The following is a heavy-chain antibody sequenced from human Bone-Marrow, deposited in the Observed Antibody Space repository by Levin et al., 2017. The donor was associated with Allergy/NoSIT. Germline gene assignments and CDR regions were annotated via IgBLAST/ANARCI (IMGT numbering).Heavy chain of an antibody. CDR3: VRGRDDGDNFDL. J-gene: IGHJ5*02. CDR1: GLSLNGNV. D-gene: IGHD3-10*01. CDR2: MWRDGLDR. V-gene: IGHV3-33*01. Sequence: GGSLRLSCAVSGLSLNGNVIHWVREAPGKGLEWVATMWRDGLDRYYADSVQGRFSVSRDDSMNTVYLQMTGLRGEDSGLYHCVRGRDDGDNFDLWGKGTLVTVSS.